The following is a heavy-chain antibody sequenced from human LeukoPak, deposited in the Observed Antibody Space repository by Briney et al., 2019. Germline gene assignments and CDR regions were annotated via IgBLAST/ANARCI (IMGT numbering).Heavy chain of an antibody. J-gene: IGHJ4*02. V-gene: IGHV4-34*01. CDR3: GSAYDY. Sequence: SETLSLTCAVSGGSFSGSNWSWIRQPPGKGLEWIGEIYNSGSTIYNPSLKSRVTISVDTSKNQFSLNLISVTAADTALYYFGSAYDYWGQGTLVTVSS. D-gene: IGHD2-21*01. CDR2: IYNSGST. CDR1: GGSFSGSN.